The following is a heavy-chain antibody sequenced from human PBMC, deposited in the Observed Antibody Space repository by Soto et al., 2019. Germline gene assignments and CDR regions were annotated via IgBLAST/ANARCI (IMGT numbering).Heavy chain of an antibody. CDR3: VGPQSGSSYYYYYGVEV. CDR2: IFYNGKT. J-gene: IGHJ6*02. CDR1: GASISSTAFF. D-gene: IGHD5-12*01. V-gene: IGHV4-39*01. Sequence: QLQLQQSGPGLVKPSETMSLTCTVSGASISSTAFFWTWVRQPPGKGLEWIGNIFYNGKTSYNPPLKSRLTISIDTSKNQFSLNLTSVTAADTGVYYCVGPQSGSSYYYYYGVEVWGQGTTVTVSS.